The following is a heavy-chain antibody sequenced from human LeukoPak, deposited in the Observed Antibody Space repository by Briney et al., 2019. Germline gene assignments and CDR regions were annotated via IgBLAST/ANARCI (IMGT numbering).Heavy chain of an antibody. CDR1: EFTFNNFW. J-gene: IGHJ6*02. D-gene: IGHD3-3*02. Sequence: GGSLRLSCAASEFTFNNFWMSWVRQAPGKGLEWGANKNPDGSAKSYVDSVKGRFTISRDNAENSLYLQMNSLRPEDTAVYYCARHFSTYSYGLDVWGQGTTVTVSS. V-gene: IGHV3-7*01. CDR2: KNPDGSAK. CDR3: ARHFSTYSYGLDV.